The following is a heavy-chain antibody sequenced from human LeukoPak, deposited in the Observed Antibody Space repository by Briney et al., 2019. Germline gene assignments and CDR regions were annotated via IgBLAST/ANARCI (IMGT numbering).Heavy chain of an antibody. J-gene: IGHJ4*02. CDR1: GGSISSYY. V-gene: IGHV4-59*12. CDR3: ASLQNIVGATPLPDY. Sequence: PSETLSLTCTVSGGSISSYYWSWIRQPPGKGLEWIGYIYYSGSTYYNPSLKSRVTISVDTSKNQFSLKLTSVTAADTAVYYCASLQNIVGATPLPDYWGQGTLVTVSS. CDR2: IYYSGST. D-gene: IGHD1-26*01.